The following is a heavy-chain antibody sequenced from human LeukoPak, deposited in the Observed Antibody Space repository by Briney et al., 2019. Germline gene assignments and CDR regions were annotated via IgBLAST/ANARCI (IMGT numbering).Heavy chain of an antibody. D-gene: IGHD6-13*01. V-gene: IGHV4-59*01. J-gene: IGHJ4*02. Sequence: PSEILSLTCTVSGASISSYYWSWIRQPPGKGLEWIGYIFYRAATHYNPSLKSRVTISVDTSKNQFSLRLTSVTAADTAVYYCASGPYPAAGTDHQFDYWGQGILVTVFS. CDR3: ASGPYPAAGTDHQFDY. CDR2: IFYRAAT. CDR1: GASISSYY.